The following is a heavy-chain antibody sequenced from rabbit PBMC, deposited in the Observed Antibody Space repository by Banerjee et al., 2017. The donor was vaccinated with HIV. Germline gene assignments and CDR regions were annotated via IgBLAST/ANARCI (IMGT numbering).Heavy chain of an antibody. CDR3: SRDDAGDIGYGYYFNL. CDR1: GFSFSNGYD. D-gene: IGHD6-1*01. J-gene: IGHJ4*01. V-gene: IGHV1S40*01. CDR2: IDSGSVYT. Sequence: QSLEESGGGLVKPGASLTLTCKASGFSFSNGYDMCWVRQAPGKGLEWIGWIDSGSVYTYYASWAKGRFTITRITSLNTVTLQLNSLTAADTAAYFCSRDDAGDIGYGYYFNLWGPGTLVTVS.